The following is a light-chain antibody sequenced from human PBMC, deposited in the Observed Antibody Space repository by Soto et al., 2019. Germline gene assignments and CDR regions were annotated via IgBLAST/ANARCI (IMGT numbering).Light chain of an antibody. V-gene: IGLV2-23*02. CDR1: SSDVGSYNL. CDR2: EVT. Sequence: QSALTQPASVSGSPGQSITISCTGTSSDVGSYNLVSWYQQCPGRAPKLMIFEVTNRPSGVSNRFSGSKSGNTASLTISGLQAEDEADYYCCSYAGGSTPVVFGGGTKLTVL. J-gene: IGLJ2*01. CDR3: CSYAGGSTPVV.